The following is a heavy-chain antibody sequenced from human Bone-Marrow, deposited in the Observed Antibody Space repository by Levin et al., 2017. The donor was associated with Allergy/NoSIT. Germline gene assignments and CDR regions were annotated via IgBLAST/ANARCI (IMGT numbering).Heavy chain of an antibody. V-gene: IGHV3-15*01. J-gene: IGHJ5*02. Sequence: SSETLSLTCAASGFTFSNAWMSWVRQAAGKGLEWVGRIKSKTDGGTTDYAAPVKGRFTISRDDSKNTLYLQMNSLKTEDTAVYYCTTIGYSYGRSWGQGTQVTVSS. CDR3: TTIGYSYGRS. CDR2: IKSKTDGGTT. D-gene: IGHD5-18*01. CDR1: GFTFSNAW.